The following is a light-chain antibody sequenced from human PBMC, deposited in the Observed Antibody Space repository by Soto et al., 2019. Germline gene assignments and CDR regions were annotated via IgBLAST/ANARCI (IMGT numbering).Light chain of an antibody. Sequence: QSALTQPRSVSGSPGQSVTISCTGTSSDVGGYSYVSWYQQHPGKAPKLMIHDVSERPSGVPDRFSGSKSGTTASLTISGLQAEDEADYYCCSNAGSYTLVFGGGTKLTVL. CDR3: CSNAGSYTLV. J-gene: IGLJ2*01. V-gene: IGLV2-11*01. CDR2: DVS. CDR1: SSDVGGYSY.